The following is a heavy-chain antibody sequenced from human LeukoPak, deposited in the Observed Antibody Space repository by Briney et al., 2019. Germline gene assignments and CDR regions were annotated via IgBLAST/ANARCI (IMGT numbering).Heavy chain of an antibody. D-gene: IGHD3-3*01. CDR3: ARGAIFGVVITHFDY. CDR2: IYTSGST. J-gene: IGHJ4*02. V-gene: IGHV4-61*02. CDR1: GGSISSGSYY. Sequence: SETLSLTCTVSGGSISSGSYYWSWIRQPAGKGLEWIGRIYTSGSTNYNPSLKSRVTISVDTSKNQFPLKLSSVTAADTAVYYCARGAIFGVVITHFDYWGQGTLVTVSS.